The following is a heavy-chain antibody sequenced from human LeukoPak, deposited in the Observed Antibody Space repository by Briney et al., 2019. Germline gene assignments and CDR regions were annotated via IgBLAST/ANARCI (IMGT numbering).Heavy chain of an antibody. CDR2: IHSDNT. D-gene: IGHD4/OR15-4a*01. J-gene: IGHJ4*02. CDR1: GFTVSSNS. V-gene: IGHV3-53*01. Sequence: GGSLRLSCTVFGFTVSSNSMSWVRQAPGKGLEWVSFIHSDNTHYSDSVKGRFTISRDNSKNTLYLQMNSLRAEDTAVYYCARRAGAYSHPYDYWGQGTLVTVSS. CDR3: ARRAGAYSHPYDY.